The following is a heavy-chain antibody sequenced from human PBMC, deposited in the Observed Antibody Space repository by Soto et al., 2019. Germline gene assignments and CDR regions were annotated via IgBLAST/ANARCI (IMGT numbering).Heavy chain of an antibody. J-gene: IGHJ6*02. Sequence: SETLSLTCTVSGGSIISYYWSWIRQPPGKGLEWIGYIYHSGSTNYNPSLKSRVTISVDTSKNQFSLKLSSVTAADTAVYYCARVEKQLEGNYYYYGMDVWGQGTTVTVSS. V-gene: IGHV4-59*01. CDR1: GGSIISYY. CDR2: IYHSGST. CDR3: ARVEKQLEGNYYYYGMDV. D-gene: IGHD6-6*01.